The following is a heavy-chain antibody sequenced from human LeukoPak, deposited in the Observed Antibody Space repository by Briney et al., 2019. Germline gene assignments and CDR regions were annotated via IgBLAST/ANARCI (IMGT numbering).Heavy chain of an antibody. CDR3: AKAPY. CDR2: IRYDGSNK. J-gene: IGHJ4*02. Sequence: GGSLRLSCAASGFTFSSYEMNWVRQAPGKGLEWVAFIRYDGSNKYYADSVKGRFTISRDNSKNTLYLQMNSLRAEDTAVYYCAKAPYWGQGTLVTVSS. CDR1: GFTFSSYE. V-gene: IGHV3-30*02.